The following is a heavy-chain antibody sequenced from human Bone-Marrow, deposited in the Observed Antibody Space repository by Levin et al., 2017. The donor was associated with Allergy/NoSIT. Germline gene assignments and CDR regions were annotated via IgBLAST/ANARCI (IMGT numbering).Heavy chain of an antibody. CDR1: GFTFSSYG. V-gene: IGHV3-30*18. CDR3: AKDNGYSYGNVDY. D-gene: IGHD5-18*01. J-gene: IGHJ4*02. CDR2: ISYDGSNK. Sequence: PGGSLRLSCAASGFTFSSYGMHWVRQAPGKGLEWVAVISYDGSNKYYADSVKGRFTISRDNSKNTLYLQMNSLRAEDTAVYYCAKDNGYSYGNVDYWGQGTLVTVSS.